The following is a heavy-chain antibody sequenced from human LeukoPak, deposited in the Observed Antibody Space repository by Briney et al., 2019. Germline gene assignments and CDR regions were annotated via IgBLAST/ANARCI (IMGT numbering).Heavy chain of an antibody. CDR1: GYGFTSYW. CDR2: IYPGDSDT. V-gene: IGHV5-51*01. CDR3: ARLVDYYDSSGYYLRN. Sequence: GEALQSSCKGSGYGFTSYWIGWVRPMPGKGLEWMGIIYPGDSDTRYSPSFQGQVTISADKSISTAYLQWSSLKASATAMYYCARLVDYYDSSGYYLRNWGQGTLVTVSS. D-gene: IGHD3-22*01. J-gene: IGHJ4*02.